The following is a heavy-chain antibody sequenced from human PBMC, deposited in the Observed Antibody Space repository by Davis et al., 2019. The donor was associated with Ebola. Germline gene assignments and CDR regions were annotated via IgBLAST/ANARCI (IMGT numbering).Heavy chain of an antibody. D-gene: IGHD1-26*01. CDR1: GYNFASHA. Sequence: ASVKVSCKASGYNFASHALCWVRQAPGRGLEWVAYINPYDGNTNYGQNFQGRVTVTTDTSTSTGYIELRSLRSDDTAIYYCARLPLDSGSYFSFDSWGQGTQVTVSS. J-gene: IGHJ4*02. CDR2: INPYDGNT. CDR3: ARLPLDSGSYFSFDS. V-gene: IGHV1-18*01.